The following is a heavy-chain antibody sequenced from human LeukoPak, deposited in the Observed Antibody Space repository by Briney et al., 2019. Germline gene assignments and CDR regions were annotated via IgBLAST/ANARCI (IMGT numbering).Heavy chain of an antibody. Sequence: GGSLRLSCAASGFTFSDYYMSWIRQAPGKGLEWVSYISSSSSYTNYADSVKSRFTISRDNAKNSLYLQMNSLRAEDTAVYYCARVVYYGSGSPIDYWGQGTLVTVSS. CDR1: GFTFSDYY. D-gene: IGHD3-10*01. CDR3: ARVVYYGSGSPIDY. CDR2: ISSSSSYT. J-gene: IGHJ4*02. V-gene: IGHV3-11*06.